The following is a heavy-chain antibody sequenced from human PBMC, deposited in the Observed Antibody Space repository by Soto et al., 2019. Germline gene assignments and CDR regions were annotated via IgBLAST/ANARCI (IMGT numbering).Heavy chain of an antibody. Sequence: GGSLRLSCAASGFTFSNYGMHWVRQAPGKGLEWVAVIWYDGSNEYYADSVKGRFTISRDNSKNTLYLQMNSLRAEDTAVYYCARDDIPGRAVAIYGMDVWGQGTTVTV. J-gene: IGHJ6*02. CDR1: GFTFSNYG. D-gene: IGHD6-19*01. CDR2: IWYDGSNE. V-gene: IGHV3-33*01. CDR3: ARDDIPGRAVAIYGMDV.